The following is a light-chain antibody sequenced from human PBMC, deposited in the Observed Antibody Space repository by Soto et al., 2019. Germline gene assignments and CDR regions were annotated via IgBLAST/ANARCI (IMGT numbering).Light chain of an antibody. CDR2: GAS. J-gene: IGKJ5*01. Sequence: ENVLTQSPGTLSLSPGERATLSCRASRGVSANYLAWYQQKPGQAPTLLIYGASIRAAGIPDRFSGSGSGTDFTLTIRRLEPDDFAVYYCQQYGSSPRTFGQGTRLEIK. V-gene: IGKV3-20*01. CDR1: RGVSANY. CDR3: QQYGSSPRT.